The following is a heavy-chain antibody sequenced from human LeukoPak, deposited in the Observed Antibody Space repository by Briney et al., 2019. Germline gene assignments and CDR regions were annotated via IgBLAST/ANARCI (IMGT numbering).Heavy chain of an antibody. J-gene: IGHJ6*02. CDR2: IYYSGST. CDR1: AGSISTGGYY. CDR3: ARRMDV. Sequence: SQSLSPTCPVSAGSISTGGYYWSWLRQHPGKGLEWIGYIYYSGSTYYNPSLKSRVIISVDTSKSQVSLKLSSVTAADTAVYYCARRMDVWGQGTTVTVSS. V-gene: IGHV4-31*03.